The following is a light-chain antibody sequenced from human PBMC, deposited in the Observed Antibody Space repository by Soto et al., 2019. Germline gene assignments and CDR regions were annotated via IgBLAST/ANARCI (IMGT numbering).Light chain of an antibody. CDR3: RSYTTNNSHV. J-gene: IGLJ1*01. CDR1: SSDGGGYNY. V-gene: IGLV2-14*01. Sequence: QLVLAQPASWSGSRGQSITISCTGTSSDGGGYNYVSWYQQHPGKAPKLMIFEVSNRPSGVSIRFSGSKSGNTASLNISGLQSEDEADYYCRSYTTNNSHVFGAGTKVTVL. CDR2: EVS.